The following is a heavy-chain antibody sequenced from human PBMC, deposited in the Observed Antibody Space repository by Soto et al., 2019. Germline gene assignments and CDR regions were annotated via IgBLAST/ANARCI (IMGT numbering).Heavy chain of an antibody. D-gene: IGHD2-2*01. J-gene: IGHJ6*02. V-gene: IGHV3-30*18. CDR1: GFTFSSYG. Sequence: QVQLVESGGGVVQPGRSLRLSCAASGFTFSSYGMHWVRQAPGKGLEWVAVISYDGSNKYYADSVKGRFTISRDNSKNTRYLQMNSLRAEDTAVYYCAKEGCSSTSCWYYYYGMDVWGQGTTVTVSS. CDR3: AKEGCSSTSCWYYYYGMDV. CDR2: ISYDGSNK.